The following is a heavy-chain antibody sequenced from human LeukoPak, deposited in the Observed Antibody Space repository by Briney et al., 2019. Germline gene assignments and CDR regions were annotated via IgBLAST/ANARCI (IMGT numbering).Heavy chain of an antibody. CDR1: GGSISSYY. D-gene: IGHD3-3*01. CDR3: ARLDDFWSPFDP. V-gene: IGHV4-59*08. CDR2: IYYSGST. J-gene: IGHJ5*02. Sequence: SETLSLTCTVSGGSISSYYWSWIRQPPGKGLEWIGYIYYSGSTNYNPSLKSRVTISVDTSKNQFSLKLSSVTAADTAVYYCARLDDFWSPFDPWGQGTLVTVPS.